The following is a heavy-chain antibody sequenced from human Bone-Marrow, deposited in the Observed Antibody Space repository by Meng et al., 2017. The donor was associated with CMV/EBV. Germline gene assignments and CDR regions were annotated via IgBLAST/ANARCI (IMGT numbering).Heavy chain of an antibody. CDR3: ARVTQQWLVPYYFAY. CDR2: ISAYNGNT. V-gene: IGHV1-18*01. D-gene: IGHD6-19*01. J-gene: IGHJ4*02. Sequence: ASVKVSCKASGYTFTSYGISWVRQAPGQGLEWMGWISAYNGNTNYAQKLQGRVTMTTDTSTSTAYMELRSLRSDDTAVYYCARVTQQWLVPYYFAYWGPGHRVTGAS. CDR1: GYTFTSYG.